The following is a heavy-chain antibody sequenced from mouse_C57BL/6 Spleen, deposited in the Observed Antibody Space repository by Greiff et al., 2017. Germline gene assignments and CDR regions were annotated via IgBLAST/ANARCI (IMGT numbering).Heavy chain of an antibody. V-gene: IGHV1-26*01. CDR1: GYTFTDYY. CDR2: INPNNGGT. CDR3: ARVVAPAWFAY. J-gene: IGHJ3*01. Sequence: VQLQQSGPELVKPGASVKISCKASGYTFTDYYMNWVKQSPGKSLEWIGDINPNNGGTSYNQKFKGKATLTVDKSSSTAYMELRSLTSEDSAVYYCARVVAPAWFAYWGQGTLVTVSA.